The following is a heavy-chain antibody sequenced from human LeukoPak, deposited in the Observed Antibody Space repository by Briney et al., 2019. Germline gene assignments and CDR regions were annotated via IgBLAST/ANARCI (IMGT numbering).Heavy chain of an antibody. D-gene: IGHD3-10*01. CDR1: GFTFSNYG. CDR3: ARVYDSGSFRVGRFDP. Sequence: GGSLRLSCAASGFTFSNYGMNWVRQAPGKGLGWVSVISGTGVTTYYEDSVKGRFTISRDNAKNTLYLQMNSLRVEDTALYYCARVYDSGSFRVGRFDPWGQGTLVTVSS. V-gene: IGHV3-23*01. J-gene: IGHJ5*02. CDR2: ISGTGVTT.